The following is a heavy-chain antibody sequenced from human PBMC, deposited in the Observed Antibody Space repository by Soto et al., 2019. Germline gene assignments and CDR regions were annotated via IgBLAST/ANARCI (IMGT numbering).Heavy chain of an antibody. J-gene: IGHJ6*02. CDR3: ARDPNIVLVPAAIYYYYGMDV. CDR1: GFIFSNFA. CDR2: ISSSSSYI. D-gene: IGHD2-2*01. Sequence: GGSLRLSCAASGFIFSNFAMYWVRRAPGKGLEWVSSISSSSSYIYYADSVKGRFTISRDNAKNSLYLQMNSLRAEDTAVYYCARDPNIVLVPAAIYYYYGMDVWGQGTTVTVSS. V-gene: IGHV3-21*01.